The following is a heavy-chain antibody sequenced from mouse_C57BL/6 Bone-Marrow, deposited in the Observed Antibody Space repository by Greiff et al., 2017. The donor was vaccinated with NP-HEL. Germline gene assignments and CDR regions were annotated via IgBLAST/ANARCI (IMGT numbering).Heavy chain of an antibody. CDR3: AGDIDYDGFAY. V-gene: IGHV12-3*01. J-gene: IGHJ3*01. Sequence: VQRVESGPGLVKPSQSLFLTCSITGFPITSGYYWIWIRQSPGKPLEWMGYITHSGETFYNPSLQSPISITRETSKNQFFLQLNSVTTEDTAMYYCAGDIDYDGFAYWGQGTLVTVSA. CDR2: ITHSGET. D-gene: IGHD2-4*01. CDR1: GFPITSGYY.